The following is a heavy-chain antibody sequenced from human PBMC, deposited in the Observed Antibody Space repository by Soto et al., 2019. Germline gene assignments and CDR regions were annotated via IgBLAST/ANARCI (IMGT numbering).Heavy chain of an antibody. CDR1: GVSIGSGDYS. CDR2: IYHRGNT. V-gene: IGHV4-30-2*01. Sequence: SETLSLTCTVSGVSIGSGDYSWSWIRQPPGKGLEWLGYIYHRGNTYYNPSLKSRVSMSVDKSKNQFSLHLTSVTAEDTAVYYCANSPAGTTVTIIDYWGQGTPVTVSS. D-gene: IGHD4-17*01. J-gene: IGHJ4*02. CDR3: ANSPAGTTVTIIDY.